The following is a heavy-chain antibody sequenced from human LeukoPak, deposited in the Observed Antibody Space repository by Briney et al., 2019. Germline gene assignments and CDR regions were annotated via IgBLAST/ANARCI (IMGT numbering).Heavy chain of an antibody. CDR3: ATSAYCGGDCPSSRDYYMDV. CDR1: GFTFSSYG. J-gene: IGHJ6*03. V-gene: IGHV3-23*01. D-gene: IGHD2-21*02. Sequence: PGGSLRLSCAASGFTFSSYGMSWVRQAPGKGLEWVSAISGSGGSTYYADSVKGRFTISRDNSKNTLYLQMNSLRAEDTAVYYCATSAYCGGDCPSSRDYYMDVWGKGTTVTISS. CDR2: ISGSGGST.